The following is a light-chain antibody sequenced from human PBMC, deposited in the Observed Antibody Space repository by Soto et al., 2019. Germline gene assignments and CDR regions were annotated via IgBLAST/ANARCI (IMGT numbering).Light chain of an antibody. CDR3: AAWDDSLRSVV. CDR2: RNN. V-gene: IGLV1-47*01. J-gene: IGLJ2*01. Sequence: QAVVTQPPSASGTPGQRVTISCSGSSSNIGSNYVYWYQQLPGTVPQLLIYRNNERPSGVPDRFSGSKSGTSASLAISGLRSEDEADYYCAAWDDSLRSVVFGGGTKLTVL. CDR1: SSNIGSNY.